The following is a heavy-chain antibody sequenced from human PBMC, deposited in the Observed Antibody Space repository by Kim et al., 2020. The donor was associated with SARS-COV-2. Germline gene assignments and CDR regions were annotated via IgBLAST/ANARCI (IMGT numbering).Heavy chain of an antibody. CDR2: IYYSGST. CDR3: ASRLLPLPFQY. J-gene: IGHJ1*01. V-gene: IGHV4-39*01. CDR1: GGSISSSSYY. D-gene: IGHD2-15*01. Sequence: SETLSLTCTVSGGSISSSSYYWGWIRQPPGKGLESIGSIYYSGSTYYNPSRKSRVTITVDTSKNQFSLKLSSVTAADTAVYYCASRLLPLPFQYWGQGTLVTVSS.